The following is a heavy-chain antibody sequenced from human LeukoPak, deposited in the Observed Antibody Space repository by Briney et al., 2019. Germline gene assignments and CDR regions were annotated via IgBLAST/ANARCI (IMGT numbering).Heavy chain of an antibody. CDR1: GGSFSGYY. D-gene: IGHD3-10*01. CDR2: INHSGST. Sequence: SETLSLTCAVYGGSFSGYYWSWIRQPPGEGLEWIGEINHSGSTNYNPSLKSRVTISVDTSKNQFSLKLSSVTAADTAVYYCARVPVTMVRGVIITSYYYYGMDVWGQGTTVTASS. J-gene: IGHJ6*02. V-gene: IGHV4-34*01. CDR3: ARVPVTMVRGVIITSYYYYGMDV.